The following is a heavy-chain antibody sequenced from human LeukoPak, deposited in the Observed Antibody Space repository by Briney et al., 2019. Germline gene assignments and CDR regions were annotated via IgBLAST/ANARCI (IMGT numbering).Heavy chain of an antibody. CDR3: ARFGGTSSRGYYYYYMDV. J-gene: IGHJ6*03. Sequence: SETLSLTCTVSGGSISSYYWSWIRQPPGKGLEWIGYIYTSGSTNYNPSLKSRVTISVDTSKNQFSLKLSSVTAADTAVYYCARFGGTSSRGYYYYYMDVWGKGTTVTVSS. CDR2: IYTSGST. V-gene: IGHV4-4*09. CDR1: GGSISSYY. D-gene: IGHD2-2*01.